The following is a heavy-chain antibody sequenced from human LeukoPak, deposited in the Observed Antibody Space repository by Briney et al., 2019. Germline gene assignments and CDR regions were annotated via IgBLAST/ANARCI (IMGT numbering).Heavy chain of an antibody. J-gene: IGHJ5*02. D-gene: IGHD5-24*01. V-gene: IGHV4-30-4*01. CDR2: IYNSGTT. CDR3: ARAPIITNSWYWFGH. Sequence: PSETLSLTCTVSGGSISSDDYYWSWIRQHPGKGLEWIGYIYNSGTTYYNPSLKSRVTISIDTSKNQFSLKLSSVTAADTALYYCARAPIITNSWYWFGHWGQGTLVTVSS. CDR1: GGSISSDDYY.